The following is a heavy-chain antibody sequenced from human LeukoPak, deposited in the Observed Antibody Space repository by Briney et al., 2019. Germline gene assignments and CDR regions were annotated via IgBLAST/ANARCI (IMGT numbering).Heavy chain of an antibody. J-gene: IGHJ6*02. D-gene: IGHD3-10*01. CDR3: ARDFYDYGSGSYYHYGMDV. CDR1: GGSISSSSYY. CDR2: IYYSGST. V-gene: IGHV4-39*07. Sequence: SETQSLTCTVSGGSISSSSYYWAWIRQPPGKGLEWIGSIYYSGSTYYNPSLKSRVTISVDTSKNQFSLKLSSVTAADTAVYYCARDFYDYGSGSYYHYGMDVWGQGTTVTVSS.